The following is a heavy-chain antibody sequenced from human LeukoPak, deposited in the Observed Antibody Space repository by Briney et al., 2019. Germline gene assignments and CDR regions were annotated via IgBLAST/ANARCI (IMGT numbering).Heavy chain of an antibody. CDR2: IKQDGSEK. CDR1: GFTFSSYW. D-gene: IGHD3-3*01. V-gene: IGHV3-7*01. CDR3: ASGITIFGMVRLTPFQH. Sequence: GGSLRLPCAASGFTFSSYWMSWVRQAPGKGLEWVANIKQDGSEKYYVDSVRGRFTISRDNAKNSLYLQMNSLRAEDTAVYYCASGITIFGMVRLTPFQHWGQGTLVTVSS. J-gene: IGHJ1*01.